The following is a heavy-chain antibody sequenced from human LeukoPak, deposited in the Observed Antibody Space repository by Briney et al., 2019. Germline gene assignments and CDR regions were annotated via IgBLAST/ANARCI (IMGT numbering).Heavy chain of an antibody. V-gene: IGHV3-23*01. Sequence: GGSLRLSCAASAFTFSSYAMSWVRQAPGKGLEWVSSISTSDGTTYYADSVKGRFTISRDNSKNTLYLQMNSLRAEDAAIYYCAKGRTGFSYGYGVDYWGQGTLVAVSS. CDR1: AFTFSSYA. D-gene: IGHD5-18*01. J-gene: IGHJ4*02. CDR3: AKGRTGFSYGYGVDY. CDR2: ISTSDGTT.